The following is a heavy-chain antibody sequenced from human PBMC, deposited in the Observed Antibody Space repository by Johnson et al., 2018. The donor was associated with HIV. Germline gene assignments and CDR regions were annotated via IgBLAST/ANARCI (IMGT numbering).Heavy chain of an antibody. CDR1: GFTFSSYG. V-gene: IGHV3-7*01. J-gene: IGHJ3*02. D-gene: IGHD3-9*01. CDR2: IKQDGSEK. CDR3: STDLGFEWSEGNDAFDI. Sequence: VQLVESGGGVVQPGGSLRLSCAASGFTFSSYGMHWVRQAPGKGLEWVANIKQDGSEKYYVDSVKGRFTISRDNAKNSLYLQMNSLRAEATAVYYCSTDLGFEWSEGNDAFDIWGQGTMVIVSS.